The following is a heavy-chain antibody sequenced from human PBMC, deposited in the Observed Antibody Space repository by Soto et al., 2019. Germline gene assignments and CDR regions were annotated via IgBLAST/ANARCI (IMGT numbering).Heavy chain of an antibody. D-gene: IGHD5-12*01. CDR1: GGSISSGGYS. CDR3: ARGRWLRSAFDY. Sequence: TLSLTCAVSGGSISSGGYSWSWIRQPPGKGLEWIGYIYHSGSTYYNPSLKSRVTISVDTSKNQFSLKLSSVTAADTAVYYCARGRWLRSAFDYWGPGALVTVSS. CDR2: IYHSGST. V-gene: IGHV4-30-2*01. J-gene: IGHJ4*02.